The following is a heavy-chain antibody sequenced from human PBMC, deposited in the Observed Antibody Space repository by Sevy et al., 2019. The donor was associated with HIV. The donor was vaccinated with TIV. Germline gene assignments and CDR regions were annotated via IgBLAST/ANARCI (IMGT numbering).Heavy chain of an antibody. CDR2: ISWDGGST. D-gene: IGHD6-13*01. CDR1: GFTFDDYA. J-gene: IGHJ6*02. CDR3: AKDTSYRYGYGSSWYKEGMNYYYGMDV. Sequence: GGSLRLSCAASGFTFDDYAMHWVRQAPGKGLEWVSLISWDGGSTYYADSVKGRFTISRDKSKNSLYLQMNSLRAEDTALYYCAKDTSYRYGYGSSWYKEGMNYYYGMDVWGQGTTVTVSS. V-gene: IGHV3-43D*03.